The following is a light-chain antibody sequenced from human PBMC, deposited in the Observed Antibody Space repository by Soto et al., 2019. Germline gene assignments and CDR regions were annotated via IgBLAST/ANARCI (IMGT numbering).Light chain of an antibody. V-gene: IGKV3-20*01. CDR2: GAS. CDR1: QSVSSSY. Sequence: EIVLTQSPGTLSLSPGQRATLSCRASQSVSSSYLAWYQQKPGQAPRLIIYGASSGATGIPDRFSGSGSGTDFTLTISRLEPEDFAVYYCQQYGTSPITFGQGTRLEIK. J-gene: IGKJ5*01. CDR3: QQYGTSPIT.